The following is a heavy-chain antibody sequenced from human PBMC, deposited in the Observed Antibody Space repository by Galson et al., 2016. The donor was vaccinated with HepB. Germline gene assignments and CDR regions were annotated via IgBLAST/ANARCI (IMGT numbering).Heavy chain of an antibody. J-gene: IGHJ3*02. Sequence: SLRLSCAASGFTFSNYAMHWVRQAPGKGLEWVAVISYDGSNKYYVDSVKGRFTISRDNSKSTVYLQMNGLRVEDTALYYCARTSYYYDNSGHAFHIWGHGTTVTVSS. CDR3: ARTSYYYDNSGHAFHI. D-gene: IGHD3-22*01. V-gene: IGHV3-30*04. CDR2: ISYDGSNK. CDR1: GFTFSNYA.